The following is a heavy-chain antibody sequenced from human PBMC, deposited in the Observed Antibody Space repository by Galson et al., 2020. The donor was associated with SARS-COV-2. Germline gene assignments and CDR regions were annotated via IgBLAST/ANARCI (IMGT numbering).Heavy chain of an antibody. Sequence: SETLSLTCTVSGGSISSSSYYWGWIRQPPGKGLEWIGSIYYSASTYYNPSLKSRVTISVDTSKNQFSLKLSSVTAADTAVYYCARVDDILTGYYYYGMDVWGQGTTVTVSS. CDR3: ARVDDILTGYYYYGMDV. V-gene: IGHV4-39*01. CDR1: GGSISSSSYY. D-gene: IGHD3-9*01. CDR2: IYYSAST. J-gene: IGHJ6*02.